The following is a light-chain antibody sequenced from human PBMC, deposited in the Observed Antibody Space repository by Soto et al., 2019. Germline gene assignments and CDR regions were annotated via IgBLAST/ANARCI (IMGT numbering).Light chain of an antibody. CDR3: GTWDNNLSAWV. CDR1: SSNIGNNY. CDR2: DNN. J-gene: IGLJ3*02. V-gene: IGLV1-51*01. Sequence: QSVLTQPPSVSAAPGQKVTISCSGSSSNIGNNYVSWHHHLPGTAPKLLIYDNNKRPSGIPDRFSGSKSGTSATLGITGLQTGDEADYYCGTWDNNLSAWVFGGGTKLTVL.